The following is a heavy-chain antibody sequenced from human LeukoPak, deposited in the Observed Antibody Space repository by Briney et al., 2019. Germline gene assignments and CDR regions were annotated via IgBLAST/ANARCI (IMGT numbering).Heavy chain of an antibody. J-gene: IGHJ5*02. D-gene: IGHD4-17*01. CDR1: GGSFSDHY. V-gene: IGHV4-34*01. CDR2: VCHSGTT. Sequence: SETLSLTCAVYGGSFSDHYWSWIRQTPGEGLEWIGEVCHSGTTTYNPSLKSRVTISVDTSKKQFSLTLSSVTAADTAVYYCARGLRPGWAVTSVRVWFDPWGQGILVTVSS. CDR3: ARGLRPGWAVTSVRVWFDP.